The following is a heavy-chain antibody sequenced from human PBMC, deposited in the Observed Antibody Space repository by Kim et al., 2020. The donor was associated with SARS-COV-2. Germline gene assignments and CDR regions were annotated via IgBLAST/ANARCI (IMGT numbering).Heavy chain of an antibody. CDR2: ISYDGSNK. V-gene: IGHV3-30*18. CDR1: GFTFSSYG. CDR3: AKDGINVVVVAAIAFDI. Sequence: GGSLRLSCAASGFTFSSYGMHWVRQAPGKGLEWVAVISYDGSNKYYADSVKGRFTISRDNSKNTLYLQMNSLRAEDTAVYYCAKDGINVVVVAAIAFDIWGQGTMVTVSS. D-gene: IGHD2-15*01. J-gene: IGHJ3*02.